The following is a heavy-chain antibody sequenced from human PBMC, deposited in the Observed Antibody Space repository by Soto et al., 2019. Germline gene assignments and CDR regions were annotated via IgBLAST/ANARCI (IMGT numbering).Heavy chain of an antibody. CDR3: ARGSKGSSWYAYWFDP. CDR2: MNPNSGNT. J-gene: IGHJ5*02. Sequence: QVQLVQSGAEVKKPGASVKVSCKASGYTFTSYDINWVRQATGLGLEWMGWMNPNSGNTGYAQKFQGRVTMTRNTSISTAYMELSSLRSEDTAVYYCARGSKGSSWYAYWFDPWGQGTLVTVSS. CDR1: GYTFTSYD. V-gene: IGHV1-8*01. D-gene: IGHD6-13*01.